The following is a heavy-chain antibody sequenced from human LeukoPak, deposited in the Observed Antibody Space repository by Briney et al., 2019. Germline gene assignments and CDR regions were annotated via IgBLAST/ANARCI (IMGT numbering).Heavy chain of an antibody. CDR2: ISSSSSTI. Sequence: GGSLRLSCAASGFTFSSYSMNWVRQTPGKGLEWVSYISSSSSTIYYADSVKGRFTISRDNAKNSLYLQMNSLRAEDTAVYYCASLGTGYSSSWSDYWGQGTLVTVSS. V-gene: IGHV3-48*04. CDR3: ASLGTGYSSSWSDY. J-gene: IGHJ4*02. D-gene: IGHD6-13*01. CDR1: GFTFSSYS.